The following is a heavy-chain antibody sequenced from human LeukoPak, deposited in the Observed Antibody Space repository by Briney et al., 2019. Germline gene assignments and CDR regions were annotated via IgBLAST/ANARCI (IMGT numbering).Heavy chain of an antibody. CDR3: GRGDSYRGYCGGASVVDS. D-gene: IGHD5-12*01. CDR1: GYRFTNYW. V-gene: IGHV5-51*01. J-gene: IGHJ3*02. CDR2: MYPGESDN. Sequence: GESLKISFKGSGYRFTNYWHGRVRPMPGKGLGWMGIMYPGESDNRYSQSFQGQITISADKSIKTAFLQWSGLKASNTAMYYCGRGDSYRGYCGGASVVDSWGQGTMVTVSS.